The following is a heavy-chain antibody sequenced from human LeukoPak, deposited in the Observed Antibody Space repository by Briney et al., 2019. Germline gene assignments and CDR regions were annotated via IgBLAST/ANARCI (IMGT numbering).Heavy chain of an antibody. CDR1: GGSVSSGGSY. Sequence: SETLSLTCAVSGGSVSSGGSYWSWIRQPPGKGLEWIGYISYSGSTDYNPSLNSRVTISVDTSKNQFSQKLTSVTAADTAVYYCARGPNWNYASWGQGTLVTVSS. V-gene: IGHV4-61*08. CDR3: ARGPNWNYAS. D-gene: IGHD1-7*01. CDR2: ISYSGST. J-gene: IGHJ5*02.